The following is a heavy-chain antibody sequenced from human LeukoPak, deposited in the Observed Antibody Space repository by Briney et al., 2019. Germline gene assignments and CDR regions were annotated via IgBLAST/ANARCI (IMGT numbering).Heavy chain of an antibody. J-gene: IGHJ4*02. D-gene: IGHD3-16*01. CDR1: RFTFSIYA. CDR2: ISGSSDST. Sequence: GGSLRLSCAASRFTFSIYAMSWVRQAPGKGLEGVSDISGSSDSTSYADSVKGRFTISRDNSKITLYLQMNSLRAEDTAVYYCAKDQSYACDYWGQGTLVTVSS. V-gene: IGHV3-23*01. CDR3: AKDQSYACDY.